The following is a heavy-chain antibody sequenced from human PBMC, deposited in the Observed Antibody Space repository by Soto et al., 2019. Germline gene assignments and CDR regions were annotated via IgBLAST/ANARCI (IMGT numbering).Heavy chain of an antibody. CDR3: AKDIVGLGWSGDGFDY. J-gene: IGHJ4*02. Sequence: PGGSLRLSCAASGFTFSSYAMSWVRQAPGKGLEWVSGISSSGGNNYYVDSVKGRFTISRDNAKNTLYLQMNSLRAEDTALYYYAKDIVGLGWSGDGFDYWGQGTLVTVS. CDR2: ISSSGGNN. CDR1: GFTFSSYA. D-gene: IGHD2-15*01. V-gene: IGHV3-23*01.